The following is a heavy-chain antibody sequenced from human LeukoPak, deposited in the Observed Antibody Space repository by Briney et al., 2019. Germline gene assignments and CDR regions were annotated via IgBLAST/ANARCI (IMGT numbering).Heavy chain of an antibody. J-gene: IGHJ5*02. CDR3: ARARSSGFLFGPAYNWFDP. Sequence: SETLSLTCAVSGYSISSGYYWGWIRQPPGKGLEWTGYIYYSGSTNYNPSLKSRVTISVDTSKNQFSLKLSSVTAADTAVYYCARARSSGFLFGPAYNWFDPWGQGTLVTVSS. CDR1: GYSISSGYY. V-gene: IGHV4-61*01. CDR2: IYYSGST. D-gene: IGHD6-19*01.